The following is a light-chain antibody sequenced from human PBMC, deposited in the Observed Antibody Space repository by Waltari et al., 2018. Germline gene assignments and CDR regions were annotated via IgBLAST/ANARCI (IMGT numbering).Light chain of an antibody. J-gene: IGKJ2*03. CDR3: QQRSIRPPAYS. Sequence: EIVLTQSPATLCLSPGERVTLSCRASQSVNNYLAWYQQKPGQAPRLLIYDASSRATGIPARFMGNGAGTDFTLTISSLEAEDFAVYYCQQRSIRPPAYSFGQGTRLEIK. CDR2: DAS. CDR1: QSVNNY. V-gene: IGKV3-11*01.